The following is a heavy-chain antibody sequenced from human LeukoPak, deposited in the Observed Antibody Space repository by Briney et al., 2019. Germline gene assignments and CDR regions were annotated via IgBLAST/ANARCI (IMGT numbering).Heavy chain of an antibody. V-gene: IGHV1-2*02. Sequence: GASVKVSCKASGYSLTGYYTHWVRQAPGQGLEWMGWINPNSGDTNFAQKFQGRVTMTRDTSISTAYMEVRRLRSDDTAVYYCARATYSSGWYDGWGQGTLVTVSS. J-gene: IGHJ5*02. CDR3: ARATYSSGWYDG. CDR1: GYSLTGYY. CDR2: INPNSGDT. D-gene: IGHD6-19*01.